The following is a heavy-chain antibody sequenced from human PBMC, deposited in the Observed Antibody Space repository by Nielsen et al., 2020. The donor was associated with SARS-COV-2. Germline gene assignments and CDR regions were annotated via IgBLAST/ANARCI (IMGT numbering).Heavy chain of an antibody. D-gene: IGHD3-22*01. J-gene: IGHJ4*02. Sequence: SLRLSCAASGFTFDDYAMHWVRPAPGKGLEWVSGISWNSGSIGYADSVKGRFTISRDNAKNSLYLQMNSLRAEDTALYYCANLGGYYDDFDYWGQGTLVTVSS. CDR1: GFTFDDYA. CDR3: ANLGGYYDDFDY. V-gene: IGHV3-9*01. CDR2: ISWNSGSI.